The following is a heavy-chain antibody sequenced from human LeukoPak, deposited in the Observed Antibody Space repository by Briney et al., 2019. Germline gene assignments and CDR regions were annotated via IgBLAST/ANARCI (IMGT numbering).Heavy chain of an antibody. D-gene: IGHD2-2*02. J-gene: IGHJ4*02. V-gene: IGHV1-2*06. CDR3: ARGPAGYCSSTSCYTFVY. Sequence: ASVKVSCKASGYTFTGYYMHWVRQAPGQGLEWMGRINPNSGGTNYAQKFQGRVTMTRATSISTAYMELSRLRSDDTAVYYCARGPAGYCSSTSCYTFVYWGQGTLVTVSS. CDR2: INPNSGGT. CDR1: GYTFTGYY.